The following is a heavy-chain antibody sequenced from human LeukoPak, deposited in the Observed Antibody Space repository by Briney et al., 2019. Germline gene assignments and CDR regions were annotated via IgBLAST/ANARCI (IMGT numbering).Heavy chain of an antibody. D-gene: IGHD3-3*01. J-gene: IGHJ3*02. CDR1: GFTFSSYS. CDR2: ISSSSSYI. Sequence: GGSLRLSCAASGFTFSSYSMNWIRQAPGKGLEWVSSISSSSSYIYYAESVKGRFTISRDNAKNSLYLQMNSLRAEDTAVYYCARTIFGVVTHAFDIWGQGTMVTVSS. V-gene: IGHV3-21*01. CDR3: ARTIFGVVTHAFDI.